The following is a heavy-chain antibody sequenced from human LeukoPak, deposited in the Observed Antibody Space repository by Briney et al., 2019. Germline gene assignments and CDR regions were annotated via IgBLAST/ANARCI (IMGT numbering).Heavy chain of an antibody. D-gene: IGHD6-19*01. Sequence: SETLSLTCTVSGGSISSYYWSWIRQPPGKGLEWIGYIYYSGSINYNPSLKSRVTISVDTSKNQFSLKLSSVTAADTAVYYCARLRGGLGYYYYMDVWGKGTTVTISS. CDR1: GGSISSYY. CDR3: ARLRGGLGYYYYMDV. J-gene: IGHJ6*03. V-gene: IGHV4-59*01. CDR2: IYYSGSI.